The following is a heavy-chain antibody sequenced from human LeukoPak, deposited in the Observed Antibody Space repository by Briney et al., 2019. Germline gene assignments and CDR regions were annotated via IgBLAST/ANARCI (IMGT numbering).Heavy chain of an antibody. D-gene: IGHD2-2*01. CDR1: VFTFSSCC. J-gene: IGHJ4*02. CDR3: ARVESGNSCYRAVDY. Sequence: GGSLRLSCVASVFTFSSCCMILVRQAPGKGLEWLANIKQDESETHYVDSVKGRFAISRDNAKNSVYLHMSSLRVEDTAVYYCARVESGNSCYRAVDYWGQGTLVTVSS. CDR2: IKQDESET. V-gene: IGHV3-7*01.